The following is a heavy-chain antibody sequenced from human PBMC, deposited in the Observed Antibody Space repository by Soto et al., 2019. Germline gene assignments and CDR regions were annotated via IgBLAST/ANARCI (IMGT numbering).Heavy chain of an antibody. J-gene: IGHJ4*02. V-gene: IGHV3-30*18. CDR2: ISYDGSNK. CDR3: AKTSLHVRSGSYVD. Sequence: QVQLVESGGGVVQPGRSLRLSCAASGFTFSSYGMHWVRQAPGKGLEWVAVISYDGSNKYYADSVKGRFTISRDNSKNSLYLQMNSLRAEDTAVYYCAKTSLHVRSGSYVDWGQGTLVTVSS. D-gene: IGHD3-10*01. CDR1: GFTFSSYG.